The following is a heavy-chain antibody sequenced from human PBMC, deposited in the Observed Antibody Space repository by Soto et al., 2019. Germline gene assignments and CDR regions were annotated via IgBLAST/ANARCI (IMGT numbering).Heavy chain of an antibody. CDR2: INSDGSTT. J-gene: IGHJ4*02. V-gene: IGHV3-74*01. CDR3: ERVAVGRYDFDS. CDR1: GFTFSNYW. Sequence: EVLLVESGGGLVQPGGSLRLSCAASGFTFSNYWMHWVRQAPGKGLVWVSRINSDGSTTSYADSVKGRFTISRDNAKNTLYLQMNSLRVEDTGVNFCERVAVGRYDFDSWGQGTLVPVSS. D-gene: IGHD6-19*01.